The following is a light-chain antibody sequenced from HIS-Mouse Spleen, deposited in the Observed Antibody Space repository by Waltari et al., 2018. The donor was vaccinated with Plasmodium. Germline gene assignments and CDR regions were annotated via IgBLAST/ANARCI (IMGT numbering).Light chain of an antibody. CDR1: SSDVGSYNL. CDR2: AGS. CDR3: CSYAGSRMV. Sequence: SALTQPASVSGSPGQSITISCTGTSSDVGSYNLVSWYHQHPGKAPKLMIYAGSKRPSGVSNRFSGSKSGNTASLTISGLQAEDEADYYCCSYAGSRMVFGGGTKLTVL. V-gene: IGLV2-23*01. J-gene: IGLJ2*01.